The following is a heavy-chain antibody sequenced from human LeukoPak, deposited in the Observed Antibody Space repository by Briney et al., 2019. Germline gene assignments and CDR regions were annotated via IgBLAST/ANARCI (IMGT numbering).Heavy chain of an antibody. V-gene: IGHV3-48*04. D-gene: IGHD6-13*01. CDR2: ISSSGSTI. CDR1: GFTFSSYA. CDR3: ARDQGIAAAGNNWFDP. Sequence: GGSLRLSCAASGFTFSSYAMSWVRQAPGKGLEWVSYISSSGSTIYYADSVKGRFTISRDNAKNSLYLQMNSLRAEDTAVYYCARDQGIAAAGNNWFDPWGQGTLVTVSS. J-gene: IGHJ5*02.